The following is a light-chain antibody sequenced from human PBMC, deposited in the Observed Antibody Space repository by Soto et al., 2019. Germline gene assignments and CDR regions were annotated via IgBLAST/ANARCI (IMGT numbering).Light chain of an antibody. Sequence: QSVLTQPPSVSAAPGQKVTISCSGSSSNIGNNYVSWYQHLPGTAPKLLIYENNKRPSGIPDRFSGSKSGTSATLGITGLQTGDEADYYCGTWDSSLSVRVFGGGTQLTVL. CDR1: SSNIGNNY. CDR3: GTWDSSLSVRV. CDR2: ENN. J-gene: IGLJ3*02. V-gene: IGLV1-51*02.